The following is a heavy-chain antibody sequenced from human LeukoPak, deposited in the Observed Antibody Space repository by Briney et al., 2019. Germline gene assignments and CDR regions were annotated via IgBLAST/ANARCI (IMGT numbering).Heavy chain of an antibody. CDR1: GGSINSGGSF. CDR2: IYYSWCS. J-gene: IGHJ6*03. CDR3: ARDNGDYRSIYYYMDV. V-gene: IGHV4-31*03. D-gene: IGHD4-11*01. Sequence: SETLSLTCTVSGGSINSGGSFWRWIRQHPGKGLEWYGCIYYSWCSYYNPSLKSRVTLSLDTSKNQFSLKLSSVTAADTAVYYCARDNGDYRSIYYYMDVWGKGTTVTVSS.